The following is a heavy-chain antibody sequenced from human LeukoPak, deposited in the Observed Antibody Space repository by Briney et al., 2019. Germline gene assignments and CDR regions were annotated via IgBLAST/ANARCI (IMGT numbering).Heavy chain of an antibody. Sequence: SETLSLTCTVSGGSISSGGYYWSWIRQDPGKGLEWIGYIYYSGSTYYNPSLKSRVTISVDTSKNQFSLKLSSVTAADTAVYYCARDPDRWLQFSSWGQGTLVTVSS. J-gene: IGHJ5*02. CDR2: IYYSGST. V-gene: IGHV4-31*03. CDR3: ARDPDRWLQFSS. D-gene: IGHD5-24*01. CDR1: GGSISSGGYY.